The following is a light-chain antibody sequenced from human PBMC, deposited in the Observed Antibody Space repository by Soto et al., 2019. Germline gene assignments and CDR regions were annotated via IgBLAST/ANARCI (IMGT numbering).Light chain of an antibody. CDR1: QSVSSSY. CDR3: QQYGSSPPWT. J-gene: IGKJ1*01. V-gene: IGKV3-20*01. CDR2: GAS. Sequence: EIVLTQSPGPLSLSPGERATLSCRASQSVSSSYLAWYQQKPGQAPRLLIYGASSRATGIPDRFSGSRSGTDFSLTISRLEPEDFAVYYCQQYGSSPPWTFGQGTKVEIK.